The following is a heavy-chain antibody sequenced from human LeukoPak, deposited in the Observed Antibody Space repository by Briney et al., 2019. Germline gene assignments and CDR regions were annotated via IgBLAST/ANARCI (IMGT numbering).Heavy chain of an antibody. CDR3: ARRVSFGYCSSTSCPKTYYMDV. J-gene: IGHJ6*03. CDR2: IKHSGST. V-gene: IGHV4-34*01. D-gene: IGHD2-2*03. Sequence: SETLSLTCAVYGGSFSGYYWIWIRQPPGKGLEWIGEIKHSGSTNYNPSLKSRVTISVDTSKNQCSLKLSSVTAADTAVYYCARRVSFGYCSSTSCPKTYYMDVWGKGTTVTISS. CDR1: GGSFSGYY.